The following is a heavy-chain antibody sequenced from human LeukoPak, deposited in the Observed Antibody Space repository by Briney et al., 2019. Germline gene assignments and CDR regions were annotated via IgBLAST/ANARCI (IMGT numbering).Heavy chain of an antibody. D-gene: IGHD3-22*01. Sequence: GGSLRLSCAASGFSFSNFGMHWVRQAPGKGLEWVAVISYDGSNKYFADSVKGRFTIPRDNSKNTLYLQMNSLRAEDTAVYYCVTQDGYDNSGHCGYWGQGTLVTVSS. CDR3: VTQDGYDNSGHCGY. V-gene: IGHV3-30*03. CDR1: GFSFSNFG. CDR2: ISYDGSNK. J-gene: IGHJ4*02.